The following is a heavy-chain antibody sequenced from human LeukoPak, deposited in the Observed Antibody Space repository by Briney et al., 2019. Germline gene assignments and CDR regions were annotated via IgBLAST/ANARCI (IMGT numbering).Heavy chain of an antibody. D-gene: IGHD3-3*01. CDR1: GFTVSSNE. CDR2: ISGGST. CDR3: ARGDPIYDFWSGGDH. V-gene: IGHV3-38-3*01. J-gene: IGHJ4*02. Sequence: PGGSLRLSCAASGFTVSSNEMSWVRQAPGKGLEWVSSISGGSTYYADSRKGRFTISRDNSKNTLHLQMNSLRAEDTAVYYCARGDPIYDFWSGGDHWGQGSLVSVSS.